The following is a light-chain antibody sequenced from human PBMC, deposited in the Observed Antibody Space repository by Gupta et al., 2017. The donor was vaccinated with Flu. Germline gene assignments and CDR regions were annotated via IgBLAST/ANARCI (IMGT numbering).Light chain of an antibody. CDR1: QSVSYK. V-gene: IGKV3-15*01. Sequence: EIVMTQSPATLSVSPGERATLSCWASQSVSYKLAWYQQKPGQAPRLLIYGASTRATGIPARFRGSMSGTEFTLTLSILQSEDFAVYYCQQYNDWPNTFGQGTKLEIK. CDR3: QQYNDWPNT. J-gene: IGKJ2*01. CDR2: GAS.